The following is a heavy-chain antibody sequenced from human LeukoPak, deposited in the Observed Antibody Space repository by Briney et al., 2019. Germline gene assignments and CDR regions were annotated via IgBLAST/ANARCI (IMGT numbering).Heavy chain of an antibody. J-gene: IGHJ6*03. CDR2: MNPNSGNT. V-gene: IGHV1-8*01. Sequence: ASVKVSCKASGYTFTSYDINWVRQATGQGLEWMGWMNPNSGNTGYAQKFQGRVTMTRNTSISTAYMELSSLRSEDTAVYYCARGITSGPFYDFWSGYSGGYYYYMVVWGKGTTVTVSS. CDR1: GYTFTSYD. CDR3: ARGITSGPFYDFWSGYSGGYYYYMVV. D-gene: IGHD3-3*01.